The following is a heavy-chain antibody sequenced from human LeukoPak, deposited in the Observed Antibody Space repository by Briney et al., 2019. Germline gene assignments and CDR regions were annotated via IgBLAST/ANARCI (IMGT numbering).Heavy chain of an antibody. J-gene: IGHJ4*02. V-gene: IGHV4-59*01. D-gene: IGHD2-21*02. CDR3: ARGVVETSEVPDTYFDY. CDR1: GGSISSYY. CDR2: IYYSGST. Sequence: SETLSLTCTVSGGSISSYYWSWIRQPPGKGLEWIGYIYYSGSTNYNPSLNSRVTISVDTSKNQFSLKLSSVTAADTAVYYCARGVVETSEVPDTYFDYWGQGTLVTVSS.